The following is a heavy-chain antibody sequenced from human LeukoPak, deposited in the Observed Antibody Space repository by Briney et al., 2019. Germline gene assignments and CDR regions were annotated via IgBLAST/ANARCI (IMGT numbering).Heavy chain of an antibody. V-gene: IGHV4-39*07. CDR1: GGSISSSSYY. CDR2: INHSGST. J-gene: IGHJ4*02. D-gene: IGHD3-10*01. Sequence: PSETLSLTCTVSGGSISSSSYYWSWIRQPPGKGLEWIGEINHSGSTNYNPSLKSRVTISVDTSKNQFSLKLSSVTAADTAVYYCARAQGGVRGVIISWMRINGGLYFDYWGQGTLVTVSS. CDR3: ARAQGGVRGVIISWMRINGGLYFDY.